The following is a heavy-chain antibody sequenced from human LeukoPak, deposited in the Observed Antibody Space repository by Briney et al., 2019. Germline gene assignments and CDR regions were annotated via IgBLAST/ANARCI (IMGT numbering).Heavy chain of an antibody. CDR3: ASRIAARPIDY. CDR1: GYTFTSYD. D-gene: IGHD6-6*01. J-gene: IGHJ4*02. CDR2: MSPNSGNT. Sequence: VASVKVSCKASGYTFTSYDINWMRQATGQGLEWMGWMSPNSGNTGYAQKFQGRVTMTRDTSISTAYMELSSLRSEDTAVYYCASRIAARPIDYWGQGTLVTVSS. V-gene: IGHV1-8*01.